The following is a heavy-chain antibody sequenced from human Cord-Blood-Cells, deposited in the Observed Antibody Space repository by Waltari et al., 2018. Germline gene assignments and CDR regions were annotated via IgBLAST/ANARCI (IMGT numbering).Heavy chain of an antibody. Sequence: QVQLVESGGGVVQPGRSLRLSCAASGFTFSSYAMHWVRQAPGKGLEWVAVISYDGSNKYYADSVKGRFTISRDNSKNTLYLQMNSLRAEDTAVYYCARGRWYFDLWGRGTLVTVSS. J-gene: IGHJ2*01. CDR3: ARGRWYFDL. CDR1: GFTFSSYA. CDR2: ISYDGSNK. V-gene: IGHV3-30-3*01.